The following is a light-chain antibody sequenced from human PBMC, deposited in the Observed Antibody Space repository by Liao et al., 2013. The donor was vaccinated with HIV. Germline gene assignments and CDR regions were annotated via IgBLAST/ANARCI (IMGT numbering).Light chain of an antibody. J-gene: IGLJ3*02. CDR2: QDT. V-gene: IGLV3-1*01. CDR3: QAWDSSTVV. CDR1: ELGDKY. Sequence: SDELTQPSSVSVSPGQTATITCSGDELGDKYASWYQQRPGQSPVLVIYQDTKRPSGIPERFSGSNSGNTATLTISGTQGMDEADYYCQAWDSSTVVFGGGTKLTVL.